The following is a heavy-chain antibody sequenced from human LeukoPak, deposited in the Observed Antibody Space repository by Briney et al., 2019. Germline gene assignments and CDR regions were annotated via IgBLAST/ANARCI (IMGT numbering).Heavy chain of an antibody. CDR3: ARVGFRGYCSSTGCLHDAFDI. Sequence: GGSLRLSCAASGFTFSSYAMSWVRQAPGKGLEWVSSISSSSSYIYYADSVKGRFTISRDNAKNSLYLQMNSLRAEDTAVYYCARVGFRGYCSSTGCLHDAFDIWGQGTMVTVSS. V-gene: IGHV3-21*01. CDR1: GFTFSSYA. D-gene: IGHD2-2*01. J-gene: IGHJ3*02. CDR2: ISSSSSYI.